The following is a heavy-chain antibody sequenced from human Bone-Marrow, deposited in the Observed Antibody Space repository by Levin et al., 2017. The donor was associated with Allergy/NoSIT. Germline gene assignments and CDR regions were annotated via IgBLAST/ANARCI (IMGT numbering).Heavy chain of an antibody. D-gene: IGHD2-2*01. CDR2: IWYDGSNK. Sequence: PGGSLRLSCAASGFTFSSYGMHWVRQAPGKGLEWVAVIWYDGSNKYYADSVKGRFTISRDNSKNTLYLQMNSLRAEDTAVYYCARDPGYCSSTSCPRGWFDPWGQGTLVTVSS. V-gene: IGHV3-33*01. CDR1: GFTFSSYG. CDR3: ARDPGYCSSTSCPRGWFDP. J-gene: IGHJ5*02.